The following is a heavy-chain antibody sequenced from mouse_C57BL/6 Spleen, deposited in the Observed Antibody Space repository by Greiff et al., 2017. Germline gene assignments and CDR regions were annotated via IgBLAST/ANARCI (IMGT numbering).Heavy chain of an antibody. D-gene: IGHD1-1*01. J-gene: IGHJ1*03. Sequence: DVHLVESGGGLVKPGGSLKLSCAASGFTFSSYAMSWVRQTPEKRLEWVATISDGGSYTYYPDNVKGRFTISRDNAKNNLYLQMSHLKSEDTAMYYCARDYYGSNWYFDFWGTGTSVTVSS. CDR1: GFTFSSYA. CDR3: ARDYYGSNWYFDF. CDR2: ISDGGSYT. V-gene: IGHV5-4*01.